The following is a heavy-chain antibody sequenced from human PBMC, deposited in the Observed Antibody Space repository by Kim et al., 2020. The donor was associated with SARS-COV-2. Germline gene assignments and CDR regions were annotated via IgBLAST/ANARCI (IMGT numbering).Heavy chain of an antibody. Sequence: GGSLRLSCAASGFTFSSYAMSWVRQAPGKGLEWVSAISGSGGSTYYADSVKGRFTISRDNSKNTLYLQMNSLRAEDTAVYYCASWGVVVITQSYYYYGMDVWGQGTTVTVSS. CDR3: ASWGVVVITQSYYYYGMDV. CDR2: ISGSGGST. D-gene: IGHD3-22*01. J-gene: IGHJ6*02. CDR1: GFTFSSYA. V-gene: IGHV3-23*01.